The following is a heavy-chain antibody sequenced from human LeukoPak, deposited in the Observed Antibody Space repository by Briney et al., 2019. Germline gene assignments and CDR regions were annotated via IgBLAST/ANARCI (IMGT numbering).Heavy chain of an antibody. CDR3: AKFDAEYTGSYSYYYYMDV. D-gene: IGHD1-26*01. V-gene: IGHV3-66*01. CDR1: GFSVSSNY. Sequence: PGGSLRLSCAASGFSVSSNYLTWVRQAPGKGLECVSVIYSDSNTYYADSVKGRFTISRDNSKNTLYLQMSSLRAEDTAVYYCAKFDAEYTGSYSYYYYMDVWGKGTTVTVSS. CDR2: IYSDSNT. J-gene: IGHJ6*03.